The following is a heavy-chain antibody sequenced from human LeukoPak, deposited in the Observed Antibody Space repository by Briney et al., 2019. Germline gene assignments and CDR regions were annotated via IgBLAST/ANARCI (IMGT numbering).Heavy chain of an antibody. CDR1: GGSISSSSYY. Sequence: SETLSLTCTVSGGSISSSSYYWGWIRQPPGKGLEWIGSIYYSGSTYYNPSLKSRVTISVDTSKNQFSLKLSSVTAADTAVYYCARVVKGYDYIWGSFTYFDYWGQGTMVTVSS. CDR2: IYYSGST. D-gene: IGHD3-16*01. J-gene: IGHJ4*02. V-gene: IGHV4-39*01. CDR3: ARVVKGYDYIWGSFTYFDY.